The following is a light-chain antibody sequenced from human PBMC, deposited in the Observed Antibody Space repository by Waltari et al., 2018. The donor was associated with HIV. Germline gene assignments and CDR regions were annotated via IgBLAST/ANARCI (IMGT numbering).Light chain of an antibody. Sequence: SYELTQPPSVSVSPGQTARITCSGDALPNQYAYWYQQKPGQAPVLVIYKDSERPSGIPERFSGSSSGTTVTLTISGVQAEDEADYFCQSADSSGTYLYVFETGTKVTVL. J-gene: IGLJ1*01. V-gene: IGLV3-25*03. CDR3: QSADSSGTYLYV. CDR2: KDS. CDR1: ALPNQY.